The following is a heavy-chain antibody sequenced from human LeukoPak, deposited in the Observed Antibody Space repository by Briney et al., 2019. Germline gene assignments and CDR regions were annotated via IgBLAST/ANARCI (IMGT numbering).Heavy chain of an antibody. Sequence: PGGSLRLSCAASGFTFNSYSMNWVRQAPGKGLEWVSSISSSSSSIYYADSVKDRFTISRDNAKNSLYLQMNSLRAEDTAVYYCARASGDIVETATMGSYWGQGTLVTVSS. J-gene: IGHJ4*02. D-gene: IGHD5-18*01. V-gene: IGHV3-21*01. CDR3: ARASGDIVETATMGSY. CDR2: ISSSSSSI. CDR1: GFTFNSYS.